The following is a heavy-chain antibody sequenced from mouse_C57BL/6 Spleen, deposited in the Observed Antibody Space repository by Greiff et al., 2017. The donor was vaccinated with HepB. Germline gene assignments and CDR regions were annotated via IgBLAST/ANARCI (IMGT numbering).Heavy chain of an antibody. V-gene: IGHV1-85*01. CDR1: GYTFTSYD. CDR2: IYPRDGST. CDR3: AREPVVGNWYFDV. D-gene: IGHD1-1*01. J-gene: IGHJ1*03. Sequence: QVQLQQSGPELVKPGASVKLSCKASGYTFTSYDINWVKQRPGQGLEWIGWIYPRDGSTKYNEKFKGKATLTVDTSSSTAYMELHSLTSEDSAVYFCAREPVVGNWYFDVWGTGTTVTVSS.